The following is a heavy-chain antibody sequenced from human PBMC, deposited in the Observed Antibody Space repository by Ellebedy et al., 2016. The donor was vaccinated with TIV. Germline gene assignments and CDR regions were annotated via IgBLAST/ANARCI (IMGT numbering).Heavy chain of an antibody. CDR2: VDGAGTRT. Sequence: GESLKISXAASGFIFSNYVMSWFRQAPGKGLEWVSTVDGAGTRTFYADSVKGRFTISRDNSRDALYLQMNILRAEDTALYYCAKAGSTGWSNWYVPWGQGTLVTVSS. CDR3: AKAGSTGWSNWYVP. CDR1: GFIFSNYV. J-gene: IGHJ5*02. V-gene: IGHV3-23*01. D-gene: IGHD6-19*01.